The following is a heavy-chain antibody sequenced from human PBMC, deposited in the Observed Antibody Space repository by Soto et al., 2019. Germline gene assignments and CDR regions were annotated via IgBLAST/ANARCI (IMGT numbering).Heavy chain of an antibody. CDR2: IQYDGSRE. Sequence: PGGSLRLSCAASGFIFRNFGMHWIRQAPGKGLEWVANIQYDGSREYYADSVKGRFRISRDNSNSTLYLEMNSLRAEDTAVYYCARVGYSGYEELDYWGQGTLVTVSS. D-gene: IGHD5-12*01. CDR3: ARVGYSGYEELDY. V-gene: IGHV3-30*02. J-gene: IGHJ4*02. CDR1: GFIFRNFG.